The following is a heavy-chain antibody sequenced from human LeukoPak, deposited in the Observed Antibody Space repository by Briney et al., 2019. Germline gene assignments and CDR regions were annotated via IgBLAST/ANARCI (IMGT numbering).Heavy chain of an antibody. CDR1: GYTSTGYY. Sequence: GASVKVSCKASGYTSTGYYMHWVRQAPEQGLEWMGWINANSGDTKYAQKFQGRVTMTRDTSISTAYMELSRLRSDDTAMYYCAREISGYSDYWGQGTLVTVSS. CDR3: AREISGYSDY. D-gene: IGHD3-22*01. CDR2: INANSGDT. J-gene: IGHJ4*02. V-gene: IGHV1-2*02.